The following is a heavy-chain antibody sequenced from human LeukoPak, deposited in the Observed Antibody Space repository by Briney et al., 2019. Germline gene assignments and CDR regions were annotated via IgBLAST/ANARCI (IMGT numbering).Heavy chain of an antibody. D-gene: IGHD3-22*01. CDR1: GFTFSSYG. J-gene: IGHJ4*02. CDR2: ISYDGSNK. Sequence: GGSLRLSCAASGFTFSSYGMPWVRQAPGKGLEWVAVISYDGSNKYYADSVKGRFTISRDNSKNTLYLQMNSLRAEDTAVYYCAKPFSAPDADSSGYYPDYWGQGTLVTVSS. V-gene: IGHV3-30*18. CDR3: AKPFSAPDADSSGYYPDY.